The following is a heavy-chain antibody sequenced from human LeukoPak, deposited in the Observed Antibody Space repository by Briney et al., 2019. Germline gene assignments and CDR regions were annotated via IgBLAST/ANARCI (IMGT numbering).Heavy chain of an antibody. Sequence: SETLSLTCTVSGGSISSYYWSWIRQPPGKGLEWIGYIYYSGSTNYNPSLKSRVTISVDASKTQFSLKLRSVTAADTAMYYCARGLSGSSTWDWFDPWGQGTVVTVSS. D-gene: IGHD1-26*01. CDR1: GGSISSYY. CDR3: ARGLSGSSTWDWFDP. J-gene: IGHJ5*02. CDR2: IYYSGST. V-gene: IGHV4-59*01.